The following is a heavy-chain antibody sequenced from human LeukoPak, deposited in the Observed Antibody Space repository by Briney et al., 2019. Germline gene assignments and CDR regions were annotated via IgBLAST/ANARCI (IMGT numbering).Heavy chain of an antibody. Sequence: ETLSLTCTVSGGSISSDYWSWVRQPAGKGLEWIGRIYSSGSTNYNPSLNSRVTMSVDTSKNQFSLKLSSVTAADTAVYYCVGWSATRIDYWGQGTLVTVSS. J-gene: IGHJ4*02. D-gene: IGHD3-3*01. CDR3: VGWSATRIDY. CDR1: GGSISSDY. CDR2: IYSSGST. V-gene: IGHV4-4*07.